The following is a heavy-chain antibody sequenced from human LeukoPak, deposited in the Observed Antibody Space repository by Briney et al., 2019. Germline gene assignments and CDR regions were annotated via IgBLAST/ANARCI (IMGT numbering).Heavy chain of an antibody. CDR2: IRQDGSEK. D-gene: IGHD1-7*01. CDR1: GFTFSSYW. CDR3: TRDLALEASDNWNYEGPKGFDP. V-gene: IGHV3-7*01. J-gene: IGHJ5*02. Sequence: GGSLRLSCAASGFTFSSYWMSWVRQAPGKELEWVANIRQDGSEKYYVDSVKGRFTISRDNAKNSLYLQMNSLRAEDTAVYYCTRDLALEASDNWNYEGPKGFDPWGQGTLVTVSS.